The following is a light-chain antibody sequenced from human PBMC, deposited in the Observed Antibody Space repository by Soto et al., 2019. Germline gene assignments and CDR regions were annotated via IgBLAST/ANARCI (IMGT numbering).Light chain of an antibody. Sequence: EIVLTQCPGTLSFSPGERATLSCRASQSVSSSYLAWYQQKPGQAPRLLIYGASSRATGIPDRFSGSGSGTDFTLTISRLEPEDFAVYYCQQYGSSPGLTFGGGTKVDIK. CDR1: QSVSSSY. CDR2: GAS. V-gene: IGKV3-20*01. CDR3: QQYGSSPGLT. J-gene: IGKJ4*01.